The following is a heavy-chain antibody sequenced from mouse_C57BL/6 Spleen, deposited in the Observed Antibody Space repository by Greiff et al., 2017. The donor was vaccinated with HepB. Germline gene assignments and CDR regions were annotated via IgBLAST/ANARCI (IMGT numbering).Heavy chain of an antibody. CDR2: ILPGSGST. V-gene: IGHV1-9*01. J-gene: IGHJ4*01. CDR3: ARGWLRAADYAMDD. CDR1: GYTFTGYW. D-gene: IGHD2-2*01. Sequence: VQLQQSGAELMKPGASVKLSCKATGYTFTGYWIEWVKQRPGHGLEWIGEILPGSGSTNYTEKFKGKATFTADTSSNTAYLQLSSLTTEDSAIYYCARGWLRAADYAMDDWGQGTSVTVSS.